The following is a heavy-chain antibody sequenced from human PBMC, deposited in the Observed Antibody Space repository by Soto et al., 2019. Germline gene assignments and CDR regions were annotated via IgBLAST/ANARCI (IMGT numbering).Heavy chain of an antibody. V-gene: IGHV4-61*01. Sequence: SETLSLTCTVSGGSVSSGSYYWSWIRQPPGKGLEWIGYIYYSGSTNYNPSLKSRVIISVDTSKNQFSLKLSSVTAADTAVYYCARDDYYYGMDVWGQGTTVTVSS. CDR3: ARDDYYYGMDV. J-gene: IGHJ6*02. CDR1: GGSVSSGSYY. CDR2: IYYSGST.